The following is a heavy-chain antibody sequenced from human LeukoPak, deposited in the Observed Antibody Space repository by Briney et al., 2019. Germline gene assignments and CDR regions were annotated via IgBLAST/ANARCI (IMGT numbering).Heavy chain of an antibody. D-gene: IGHD5-24*01. Sequence: PGGSLRLSCAASGFTFSDYYMSWIRQAPGKGLEWVSYISSSGSTIYYADSVKGRFTISRDNAKNSLYLQMNSLRAEDTAVYYCARATPSGWLHSFDYWGQGTLVTVSS. CDR1: GFTFSDYY. CDR3: ARATPSGWLHSFDY. J-gene: IGHJ4*02. V-gene: IGHV3-11*01. CDR2: ISSSGSTI.